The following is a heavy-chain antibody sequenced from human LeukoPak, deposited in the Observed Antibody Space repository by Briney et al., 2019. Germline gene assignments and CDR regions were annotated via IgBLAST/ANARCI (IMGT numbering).Heavy chain of an antibody. CDR3: ARGGYYGSGNDFRFDP. J-gene: IGHJ5*02. Sequence: SETLSLTCAVYGGSFSGYYWSWIRQSPGKGLECIGYIHYTGGTNYNPSLKSRVTISVETSKNQFSLKLRSVTAADTAVYYCARGGYYGSGNDFRFDPWGQGTLVTVSS. V-gene: IGHV4-59*01. CDR2: IHYTGGT. D-gene: IGHD3-10*01. CDR1: GGSFSGYY.